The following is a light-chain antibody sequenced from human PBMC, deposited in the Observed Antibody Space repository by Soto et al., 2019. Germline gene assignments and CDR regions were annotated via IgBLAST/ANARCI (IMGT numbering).Light chain of an antibody. CDR1: QSVSSSY. Sequence: EIVLTQSPGTLSLSPGERATLSCRASQSVSSSYLAWYQQKPGQAPRLLMYGASSRVTGIPDRFSGGGSGTDFTLTISRLEPEDVAVYYCQQYGSSPQTFGQGTKVEI. CDR2: GAS. CDR3: QQYGSSPQT. V-gene: IGKV3-20*01. J-gene: IGKJ1*01.